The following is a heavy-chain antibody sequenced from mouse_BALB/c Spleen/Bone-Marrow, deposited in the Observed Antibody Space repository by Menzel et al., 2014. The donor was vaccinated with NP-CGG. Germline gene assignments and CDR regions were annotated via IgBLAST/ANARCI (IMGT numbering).Heavy chain of an antibody. D-gene: IGHD2-1*01. CDR1: GFTFSNFG. V-gene: IGHV5-17*02. J-gene: IGHJ2*01. CDR3: ARSHFYGNYFDY. Sequence: EVKLQESGGGLVQPGGSRKLSCAASGFTFSNFGMHWFRQSPEKGLEWVAFVSTGSTIIYYADTVKGRFTISRDNPENTLFLQMTSLRSEDTAIYYCARSHFYGNYFDYWGQGTTLTASS. CDR2: VSTGSTII.